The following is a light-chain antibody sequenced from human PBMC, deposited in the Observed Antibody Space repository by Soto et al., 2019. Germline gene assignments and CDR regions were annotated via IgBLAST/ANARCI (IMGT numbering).Light chain of an antibody. CDR3: QQYNNWLRT. Sequence: RGVRESPATLALSPKERATLSCRASQSVRSDLVWYQQKPGQAPRLLIYGASTRATAIPARYSGSGSGTEFNLTISSLQSEDFAVYYCQQYNNWLRTLGQGTKVDIK. J-gene: IGKJ1*01. CDR2: GAS. CDR1: QSVRSD. V-gene: IGKV3-15*01.